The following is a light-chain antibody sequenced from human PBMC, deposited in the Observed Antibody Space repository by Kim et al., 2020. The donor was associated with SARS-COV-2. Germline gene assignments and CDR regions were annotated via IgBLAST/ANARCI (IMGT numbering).Light chain of an antibody. Sequence: QAVVTQEPSLTVSPGGTVTLTCASSTGAVTSGHSPHWFQQKPGQPPRPLIYSTSNRHSWTPARFSGSLLGGKAALTLSGVQPEDEAEYYCLLSYAGAQRVFGEGTQLT. CDR2: STS. CDR3: LLSYAGAQRV. V-gene: IGLV7-43*01. J-gene: IGLJ3*02. CDR1: TGAVTSGHS.